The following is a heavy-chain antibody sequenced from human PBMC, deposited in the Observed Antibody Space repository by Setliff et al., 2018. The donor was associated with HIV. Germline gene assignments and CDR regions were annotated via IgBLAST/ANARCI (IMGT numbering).Heavy chain of an antibody. CDR2: ISPDIGDT. Sequence: ASVKVSCKASGYTFNDNYIHWVRQAPGQGLEWMGRISPDIGDTNYAQMFHGRVTMTRDTSISTACMELSSLKSDDTAVYYCARGADHFDTSGYYSFFDPWGQGTLVTVSS. D-gene: IGHD3-22*01. V-gene: IGHV1-2*06. CDR1: GYTFNDNY. J-gene: IGHJ5*02. CDR3: ARGADHFDTSGYYSFFDP.